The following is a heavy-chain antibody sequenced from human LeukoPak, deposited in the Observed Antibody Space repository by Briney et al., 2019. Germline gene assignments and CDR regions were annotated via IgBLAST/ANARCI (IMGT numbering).Heavy chain of an antibody. Sequence: GRSLRLSCAASGFTFSSYAMRWVRQAPGKGLEWVAVISYDGSNKYYADSVKGRFTISRDNSKNTLYLQMNSLRAEDTAVYYCARDGVLRYFDWLYRQYYYYYMDVWGRGTTVTVSS. CDR2: ISYDGSNK. D-gene: IGHD3-9*01. CDR1: GFTFSSYA. CDR3: ARDGVLRYFDWLYRQYYYYYMDV. J-gene: IGHJ6*03. V-gene: IGHV3-30*01.